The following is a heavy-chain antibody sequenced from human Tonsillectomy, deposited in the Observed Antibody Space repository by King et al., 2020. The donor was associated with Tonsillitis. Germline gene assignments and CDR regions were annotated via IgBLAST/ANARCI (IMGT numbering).Heavy chain of an antibody. CDR1: GFTFSSYG. D-gene: IGHD2-2*02. J-gene: IGHJ6*03. CDR2: ISNDGSNK. Sequence: VQLVESGGGVVQPGRSLRLSCAASGFTFSSYGMHWVRQAPGKGLEWVAVISNDGSNKYYADSVKGRFTISRDNSKNTLYLQVNSLRAEDTAVYFCAKEGEVVPAAIWGYYYYYMDVWGKGTTVTVSS. V-gene: IGHV3-30*18. CDR3: AKEGEVVPAAIWGYYYYYMDV.